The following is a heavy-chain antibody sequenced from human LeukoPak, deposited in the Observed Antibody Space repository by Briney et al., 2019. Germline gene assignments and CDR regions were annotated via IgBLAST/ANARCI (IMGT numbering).Heavy chain of an antibody. CDR3: ARDGPAQMVDFDY. Sequence: ASVKVSCKASGYTFTGSGWYLYWLRQAPGQGLECVGWLHPNDGATGYAQKFQGRVAMTTDTSISTAYMELSRLRPDDTAIYYCARDGPAQMVDFDYWGQGTLVTVSS. D-gene: IGHD3-10*01. CDR1: GYTFTGSGWY. CDR2: LHPNDGAT. J-gene: IGHJ4*02. V-gene: IGHV1-2*02.